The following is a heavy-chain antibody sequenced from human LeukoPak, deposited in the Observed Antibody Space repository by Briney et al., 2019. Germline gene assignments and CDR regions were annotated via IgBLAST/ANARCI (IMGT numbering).Heavy chain of an antibody. D-gene: IGHD2-8*01. CDR3: ARLMGLESLDFYYYYGMDV. CDR1: GYTFTSYD. Sequence: ASVKVSCKASGYTFTSYDINWVRQATGQGLEWMGWMNPNSGNTGYAQKFQGRVTMTRNTSISTAYMELSSLRSEDTAVYYCARLMGLESLDFYYYYGMDVWGQGTTVTVSS. J-gene: IGHJ6*02. V-gene: IGHV1-8*01. CDR2: MNPNSGNT.